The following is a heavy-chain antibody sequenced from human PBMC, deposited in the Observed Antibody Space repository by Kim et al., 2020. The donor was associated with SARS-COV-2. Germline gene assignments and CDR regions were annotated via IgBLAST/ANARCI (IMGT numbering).Heavy chain of an antibody. D-gene: IGHD6-19*01. CDR3: ARQGGVAGTFDY. Sequence: RYSPSFQGQVTSSADKSISTAYLQWSSLKASDTAMYYCARQGGVAGTFDYWGQGTLVTVSS. J-gene: IGHJ4*02. V-gene: IGHV5-51*01.